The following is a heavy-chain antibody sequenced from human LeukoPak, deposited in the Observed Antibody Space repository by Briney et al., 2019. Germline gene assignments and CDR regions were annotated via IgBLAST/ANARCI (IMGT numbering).Heavy chain of an antibody. Sequence: PGGSLRLSCAASGFTFSSYEMNWVRQAPGKGLEWVSYISSSGGTIYYADSVKGRFTISRDNAKNSLYLQMNSLRAEDTAVYYCAREDSDIVVVTVHGERYFDYWGQGTLVTVSS. CDR3: AREDSDIVVVTVHGERYFDY. V-gene: IGHV3-48*03. D-gene: IGHD2-21*02. CDR1: GFTFSSYE. J-gene: IGHJ4*02. CDR2: ISSSGGTI.